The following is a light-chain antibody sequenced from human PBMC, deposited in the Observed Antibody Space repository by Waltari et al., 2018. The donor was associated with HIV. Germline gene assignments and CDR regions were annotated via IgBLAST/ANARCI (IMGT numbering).Light chain of an antibody. J-gene: IGLJ3*02. CDR2: DVS. CDR1: SSDVGGYTY. CDR3: NSYTSSSTWV. Sequence: GQSITISCTGTSSDVGGYTYVSWYQQHPGKAPKLMIYDVSNRPSGVSDRFSGFKSANTASLTISGLQAEDEADYYCNSYTSSSTWVFGGGTKLTVL. V-gene: IGLV2-14*03.